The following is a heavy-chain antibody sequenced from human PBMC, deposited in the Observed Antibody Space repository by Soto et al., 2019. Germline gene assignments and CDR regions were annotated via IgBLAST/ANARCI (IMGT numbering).Heavy chain of an antibody. CDR3: AKDNRRSGWTGMDV. D-gene: IGHD6-19*01. CDR1: GFTFDDYT. J-gene: IGHJ6*02. V-gene: IGHV3-43*01. Sequence: EVQLVESGGVVVQPGGSLRLSCAASGFTFDDYTMHWVRQAPGKGLEWVSLISWDGGSTYYADSVKGRFTITRDNSNNSLYLQMNSLRTEDTALYYCAKDNRRSGWTGMDVWGQGTTVTVSS. CDR2: ISWDGGST.